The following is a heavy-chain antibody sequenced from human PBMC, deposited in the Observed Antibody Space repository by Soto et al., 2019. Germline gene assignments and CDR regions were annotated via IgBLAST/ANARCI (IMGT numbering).Heavy chain of an antibody. V-gene: IGHV4-59*01. CDR2: IYYSGST. D-gene: IGHD3-9*01. CDR3: ARGGVLFDDY. CDR1: GGSISSYY. Sequence: QVQLQESGPGLVKPSETLSLTCTVSGGSISSYYWSWIRQPPGKGLEWIGYIYYSGSTNYNPSLKGQVTISVDPPKTQFSLKRSSVTAADTAVYYCARGGVLFDDYWGQGPLVTVSS. J-gene: IGHJ4*02.